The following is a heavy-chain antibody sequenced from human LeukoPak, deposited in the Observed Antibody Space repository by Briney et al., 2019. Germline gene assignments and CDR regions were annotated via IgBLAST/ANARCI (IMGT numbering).Heavy chain of an antibody. D-gene: IGHD2-15*01. Sequence: PSETLSLTCAVYGGSFSGYYWSWIRQPPGKGLEWIGEINHSGSTNYNPSLKSRVTISVDTSKNQFSLKLSSVTAADTAGYYCARGVPFYCSGGSCYTILYYFDYWGQGTLVTVSS. J-gene: IGHJ4*02. V-gene: IGHV4-34*01. CDR2: INHSGST. CDR1: GGSFSGYY. CDR3: ARGVPFYCSGGSCYTILYYFDY.